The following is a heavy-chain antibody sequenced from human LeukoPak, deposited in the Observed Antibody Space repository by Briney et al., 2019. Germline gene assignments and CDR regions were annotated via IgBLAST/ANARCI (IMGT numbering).Heavy chain of an antibody. CDR1: GGSISSGGYY. D-gene: IGHD3-3*01. CDR3: ARDARITIFGVVIKKSYGMDV. Sequence: PSETLSLTCTVSGGSISSGGYYWSWIRQHPGKGLEWIGYIYYSGSTYYNPSLKSRVTLSVDTSKNQFSLKLSSVTAADTAVYYCARDARITIFGVVIKKSYGMDVWGQGTTVTVSS. V-gene: IGHV4-31*03. CDR2: IYYSGST. J-gene: IGHJ6*02.